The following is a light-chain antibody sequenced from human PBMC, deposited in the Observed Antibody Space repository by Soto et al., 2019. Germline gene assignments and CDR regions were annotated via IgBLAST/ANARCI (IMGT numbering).Light chain of an antibody. CDR2: EAS. Sequence: DIQMTQSPSTLSASVGDRVTITCRASQSISSWLAWYQQKPGKAPKGLIYEASTLESGAPSRFSGSGSGTEFTLTISSLQPDDFATYYCQQYYSYPWTFGQGTKVETK. CDR3: QQYYSYPWT. J-gene: IGKJ1*01. CDR1: QSISSW. V-gene: IGKV1-5*03.